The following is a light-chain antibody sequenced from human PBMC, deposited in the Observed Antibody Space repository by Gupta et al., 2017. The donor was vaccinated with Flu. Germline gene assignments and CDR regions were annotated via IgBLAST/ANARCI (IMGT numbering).Light chain of an antibody. J-gene: IGLJ3*02. Sequence: QSVLTQPPSLSAAPAQKVTISCSGSSSNIGNNYVSWYQQLPGTAPKLLIYENNKRPSGIPDRFSGSKSGTSATLGITGLQTGDEADYYCGTWDSSLSADVFGGGTKMTVL. CDR1: SSNIGNNY. V-gene: IGLV1-51*02. CDR3: GTWDSSLSADV. CDR2: ENN.